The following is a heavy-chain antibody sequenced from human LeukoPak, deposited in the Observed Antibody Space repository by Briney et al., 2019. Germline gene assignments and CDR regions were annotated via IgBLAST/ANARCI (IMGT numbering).Heavy chain of an antibody. CDR2: ISWDDDK. J-gene: IGHJ4*02. CDR1: GFSLSNTGVG. Sequence: VSGPTLVKPTQTLTLTCTFSGFSLSNTGVGVGWIRQPPGKALEWLAFISWDDDKRYSPFLRSRLIISKDTSENQVVLIMTNMDPMDTATYYCAHRPAGGSYSLFDYWGQGTLVTVSS. CDR3: AHRPAGGSYSLFDY. V-gene: IGHV2-5*02. D-gene: IGHD1-26*01.